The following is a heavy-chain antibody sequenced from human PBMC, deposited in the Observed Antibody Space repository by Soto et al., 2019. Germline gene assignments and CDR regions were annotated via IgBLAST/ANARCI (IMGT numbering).Heavy chain of an antibody. CDR1: GYSISSVYY. CDR3: VSFSFCTGTYDLGIDY. CDR2: ICHNGRT. J-gene: IGHJ4*02. Sequence: PSETLSLTCAVSGYSISSVYYGCWVRQPPGQGPEWIGTICHNGRTYYNPSLTSRVHMTVATSKNKFSLRLSTVTAADTAVYSCVSFSFCTGTYDLGIDYWGQGTLVTVSS. V-gene: IGHV4-38-2*01. D-gene: IGHD2-8*02.